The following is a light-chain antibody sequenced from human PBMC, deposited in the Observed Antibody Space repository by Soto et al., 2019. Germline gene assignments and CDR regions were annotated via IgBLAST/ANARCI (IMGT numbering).Light chain of an antibody. V-gene: IGKV3-15*01. CDR2: GAS. J-gene: IGKJ1*01. Sequence: EIVLTQSPATLSLSPGERATLSCRASQSVSSNLAWYQQKPGQAPRLLIYGASTRATGIPARFSGSGSGTEFTLTISSLQSEDFAVYYCQQYNNWPKPFGQGTKVDI. CDR3: QQYNNWPKP. CDR1: QSVSSN.